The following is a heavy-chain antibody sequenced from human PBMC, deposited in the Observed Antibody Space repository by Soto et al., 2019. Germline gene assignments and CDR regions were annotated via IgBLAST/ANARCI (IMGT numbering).Heavy chain of an antibody. CDR1: GYTFTSYG. CDR2: ISAYNGNT. J-gene: IGHJ5*02. D-gene: IGHD3-22*01. CDR3: ARCIRPYYYDSSGPGSWFDP. Sequence: QVQLVQSGAEVKKPGASVKVSCKASGYTFTSYGISWVRQAPGQGLEWMGWISAYNGNTNYAQKLQGRVTMTTDTAASTTYMXLRSLRSDDTAVYYCARCIRPYYYDSSGPGSWFDPWGQGTLVTVSS. V-gene: IGHV1-18*01.